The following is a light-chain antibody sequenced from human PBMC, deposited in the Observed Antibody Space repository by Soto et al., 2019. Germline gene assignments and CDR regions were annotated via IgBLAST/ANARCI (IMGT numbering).Light chain of an antibody. V-gene: IGKV1-39*01. CDR2: AAS. J-gene: IGKJ5*01. Sequence: DIRRTQSPFSLSAAVGDRVTITCRSSRSISNYLNWYQQKTGKAPKFLIYAASNLQSGVPSRFSGSGSGTDFTLTVNSLQPEDFATYYCQQGYTSAITVGQGTRLEIK. CDR3: QQGYTSAIT. CDR1: RSISNY.